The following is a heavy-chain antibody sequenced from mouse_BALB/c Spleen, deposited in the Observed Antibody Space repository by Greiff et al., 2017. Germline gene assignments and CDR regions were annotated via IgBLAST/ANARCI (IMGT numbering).Heavy chain of an antibody. Sequence: QVQLQQSGAELARPGASVKLSCKASGYTFTSYWMQWVKQRPGQGLEWIGAIYPGDGDTRYTQKFKGKATLTADKSSSTAYMQLSSLASEDSAVYYCARSYGNRDYYAMDYWGQGTSVTVSS. CDR3: ARSYGNRDYYAMDY. CDR2: IYPGDGDT. D-gene: IGHD2-1*01. V-gene: IGHV1-87*01. CDR1: GYTFTSYW. J-gene: IGHJ4*01.